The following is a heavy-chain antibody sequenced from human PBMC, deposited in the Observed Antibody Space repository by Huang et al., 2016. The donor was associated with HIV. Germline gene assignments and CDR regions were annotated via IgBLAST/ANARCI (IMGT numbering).Heavy chain of an antibody. J-gene: IGHJ4*02. V-gene: IGHV4-34*04. Sequence: HVQLQQWGAGLLKPSETLSLTCAVNGGSFSDYYWTWLRQPPGKGMEWIGEIDHRGTTNNDPSLKGRGTMAIDTSRRQCSLKVRSVTAADTAVYYCARTLWLYGDYGYFDYWGQGTLVTVSS. D-gene: IGHD4-17*01. CDR2: IDHRGTT. CDR1: GGSFSDYY. CDR3: ARTLWLYGDYGYFDY.